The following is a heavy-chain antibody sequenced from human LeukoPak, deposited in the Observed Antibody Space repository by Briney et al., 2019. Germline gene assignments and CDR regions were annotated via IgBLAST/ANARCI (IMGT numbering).Heavy chain of an antibody. D-gene: IGHD6-6*01. CDR3: ARDNSSSEYFQH. CDR2: ISSNGGST. V-gene: IGHV3-64*01. J-gene: IGHJ1*01. CDR1: GFTFSSYA. Sequence: GGSLRLSCAASGFTFSSYAMHCVRQAPGKGLEYVSAISSNGGSTYYANSVKGRFTISRDNSKNTLYLQMGSLRAEDMAVYYCARDNSSSEYFQHWGQGTLVTVSS.